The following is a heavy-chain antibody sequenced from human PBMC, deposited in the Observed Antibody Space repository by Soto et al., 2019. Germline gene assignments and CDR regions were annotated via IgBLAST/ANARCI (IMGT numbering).Heavy chain of an antibody. J-gene: IGHJ6*02. D-gene: IGHD6-13*01. V-gene: IGHV4-30-4*01. CDR3: ARAPDVAAAGNYGMDV. Sequence: SETLSLTCTVSGGSISSGDYYWSWIRQPPGKGLEWIGYIYYSGSTYYNPSLKSRVTISVDTSKNQFSLKLSSVTAADTAVYYCARAPDVAAAGNYGMDVWGQGTTVTVSS. CDR1: GGSISSGDYY. CDR2: IYYSGST.